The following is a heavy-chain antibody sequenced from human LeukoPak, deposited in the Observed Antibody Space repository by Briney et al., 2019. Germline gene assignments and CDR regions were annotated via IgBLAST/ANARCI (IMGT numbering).Heavy chain of an antibody. CDR1: GYTFTSYD. CDR3: ARGHDFWSGYYKDDAFDI. Sequence: ASVTVSCKASGYTFTSYDINWVRQATGQGLEWMGWMNPNSGNTGYAQKFQGRVTITRNTSISTAYMELSSLRSEDTAVYYCARGHDFWSGYYKDDAFDIWGQGTMVTVSS. V-gene: IGHV1-8*03. J-gene: IGHJ3*02. D-gene: IGHD3-3*01. CDR2: MNPNSGNT.